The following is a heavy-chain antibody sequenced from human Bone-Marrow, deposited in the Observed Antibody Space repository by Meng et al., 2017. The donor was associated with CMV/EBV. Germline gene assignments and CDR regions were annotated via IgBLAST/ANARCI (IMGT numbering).Heavy chain of an antibody. D-gene: IGHD3-3*01. CDR3: ARVGQSHYDFWSGYYHDAFDI. V-gene: IGHV4-39*07. J-gene: IGHJ3*02. CDR2: IYYSGST. CDR1: GGSISSSSYY. Sequence: SETLSLTCTVSGGSISSSSYYWGWIRQPPGKGLEWIGSIYYSGSTYYNPSLKSRVTISVDTSKNQFSLNLRSVTAADTAVYYCARVGQSHYDFWSGYYHDAFDICGQGTMVTVSS.